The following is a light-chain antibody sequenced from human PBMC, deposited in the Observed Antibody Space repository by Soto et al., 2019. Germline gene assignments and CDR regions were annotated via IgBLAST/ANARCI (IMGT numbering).Light chain of an antibody. Sequence: DIQMTQSPSSLSASVGDRVSMTCRASQGIRNYLAWYQQKPGKVPKLLIYAASTLQSGVPSRFSGSGSGTDFTLTISSLQPEDVATYYCQKYNGAPWTFGQGTNVEIK. V-gene: IGKV1-27*01. CDR2: AAS. J-gene: IGKJ1*01. CDR3: QKYNGAPWT. CDR1: QGIRNY.